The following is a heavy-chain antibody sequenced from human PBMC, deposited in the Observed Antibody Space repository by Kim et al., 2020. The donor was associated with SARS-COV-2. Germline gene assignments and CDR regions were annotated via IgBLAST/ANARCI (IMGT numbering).Heavy chain of an antibody. Sequence: YAQKFQGRVTMTADESTSTAYVELSSLGSEDTAVYYCARDYGDYADGFQHWGQGTLVTVSS. V-gene: IGHV1-69*01. J-gene: IGHJ1*01. CDR3: ARDYGDYADGFQH. D-gene: IGHD4-17*01.